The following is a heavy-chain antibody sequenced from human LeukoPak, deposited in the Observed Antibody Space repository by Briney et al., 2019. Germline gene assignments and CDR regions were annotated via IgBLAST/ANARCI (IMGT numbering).Heavy chain of an antibody. D-gene: IGHD3-10*01. CDR1: GFTFSSYS. V-gene: IGHV3-23*01. Sequence: GGSLRLSCAASGFTFSSYSMTWVRQTPGKGLEWVSGISDSGDSTYYADSVKGRFTISRDNSRNTLYLEMKSQRAEDTAVYYCTKWSGFGNDWGQGTLVTVSS. CDR3: TKWSGFGND. CDR2: ISDSGDST. J-gene: IGHJ4*02.